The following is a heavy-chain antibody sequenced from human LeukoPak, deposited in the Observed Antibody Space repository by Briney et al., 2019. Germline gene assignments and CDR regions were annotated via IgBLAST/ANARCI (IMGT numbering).Heavy chain of an antibody. D-gene: IGHD3-9*01. V-gene: IGHV3-21*01. Sequence: NSGGPLRLSCAASGLTFSSYSMNWVRQAPGKGLGWVSSISSSSSYIYYADSVKGRFTISRDNAKNSLYLQMNSLRAEDTAVHYCARDGTILTGFLYYYYGMDVWGQGTTVTVSS. CDR1: GLTFSSYS. CDR2: ISSSSSYI. J-gene: IGHJ6*02. CDR3: ARDGTILTGFLYYYYGMDV.